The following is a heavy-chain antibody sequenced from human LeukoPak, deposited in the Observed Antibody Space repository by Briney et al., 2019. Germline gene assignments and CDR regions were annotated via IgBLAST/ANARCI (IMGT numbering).Heavy chain of an antibody. CDR1: GYTFTGYY. D-gene: IGHD3-22*01. Sequence: GASVKVSCKASGYTFTGYYMHWVRQAPGQGLEWMGWINPNSGGTNYAQNFQGRVTMTRDTSISTAYMELSRLRSDDTAVYYCARDRPSELLGFYDSSGYPIFDIWGQGTTVTVSS. V-gene: IGHV1-2*02. J-gene: IGHJ3*02. CDR2: INPNSGGT. CDR3: ARDRPSELLGFYDSSGYPIFDI.